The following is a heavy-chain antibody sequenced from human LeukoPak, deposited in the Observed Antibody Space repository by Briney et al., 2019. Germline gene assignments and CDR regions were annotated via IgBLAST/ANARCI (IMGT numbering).Heavy chain of an antibody. CDR2: INPNIGDA. Sequence: VASVKVSCKASGYTFTDYFIHWVRQAPGQGLEWMGWINPNIGDASYARKFQDRVTMTRDRSINTAYMELSRLTSDDTAVYYCARMALDGGDSIGFDSWGQGTLVTVSS. CDR3: ARMALDGGDSIGFDS. J-gene: IGHJ5*01. CDR1: GYTFTDYF. D-gene: IGHD2-21*02. V-gene: IGHV1-2*02.